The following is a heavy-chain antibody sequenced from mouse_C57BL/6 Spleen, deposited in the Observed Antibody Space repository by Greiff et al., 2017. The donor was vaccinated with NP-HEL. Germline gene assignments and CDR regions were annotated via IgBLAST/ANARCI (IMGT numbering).Heavy chain of an antibody. CDR3: GRGGYAMDY. CDR1: GYAFTNYL. J-gene: IGHJ4*01. CDR2: INPGSGGT. Sequence: VQLQQSGAELVRPGTSVKVSCKASGYAFTNYLIEWVKQRPGQGLEWIGVINPGSGGTNYNEKFKGKATLTADKSSSTAYMQLSSLTSEDSAVYFGGRGGYAMDYWGQGTSVTVSS. V-gene: IGHV1-54*01.